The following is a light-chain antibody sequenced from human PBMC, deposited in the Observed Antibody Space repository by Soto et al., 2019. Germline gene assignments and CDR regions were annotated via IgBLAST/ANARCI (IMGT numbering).Light chain of an antibody. CDR1: QSVGRNY. CDR3: QQYDSSPLT. CDR2: DAS. J-gene: IGKJ4*01. Sequence: EIVLTQSPGTLSVSPGERATLSCRASQSVGRNYLAWYQQKPGQAPRLLIYDASSRATGIPDRFSGSGSGTDFTLTISRLEPEDFAVYSCQQYDSSPLTFGGGTKVEAK. V-gene: IGKV3-20*01.